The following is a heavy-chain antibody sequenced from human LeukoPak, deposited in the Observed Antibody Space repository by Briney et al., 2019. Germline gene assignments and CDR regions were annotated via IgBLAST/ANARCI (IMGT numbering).Heavy chain of an antibody. D-gene: IGHD6-13*01. CDR1: GFTFSSYG. CDR3: ARDRRIAAAGIERFYYYYGMDV. CDR2: ISSSSSYI. J-gene: IGHJ6*02. V-gene: IGHV3-21*01. Sequence: GGSLRLSCAASGFTFSSYGMHWVRQAPGKGLEWVSSISSSSSYIYYADSVKGRFTISRDNAKNSLYLQMNSLRAEDTAVYYCARDRRIAAAGIERFYYYYGMDVWGQGTTVTVSS.